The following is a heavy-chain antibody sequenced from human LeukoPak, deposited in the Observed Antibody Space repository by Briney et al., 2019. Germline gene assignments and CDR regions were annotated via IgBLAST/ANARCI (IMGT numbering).Heavy chain of an antibody. D-gene: IGHD3-22*01. CDR3: ARDNFFYYDSSDYYSSEGAFDI. Sequence: QPGGSLRLSCAASGFTFSSYWMSWVRQAPGKGLEWAANIKQDGSEKYYVDSVKGRFTISRDNAKNSLYLQMNRLRAEDTAVYYCARDNFFYYDSSDYYSSEGAFDIWGQGTMVTVSS. V-gene: IGHV3-7*01. J-gene: IGHJ3*02. CDR2: IKQDGSEK. CDR1: GFTFSSYW.